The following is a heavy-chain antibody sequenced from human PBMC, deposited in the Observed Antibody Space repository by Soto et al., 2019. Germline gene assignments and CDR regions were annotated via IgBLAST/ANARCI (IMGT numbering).Heavy chain of an antibody. CDR3: ARDVIAPPNYFDP. J-gene: IGHJ5*02. V-gene: IGHV1-18*04. Sequence: ASVKVSCKASGYTFTSFGITWVRQAPGQGLEWLGWITTYNGNTNYAEKFEGRVTVTTDTSTSTAYMELRSLRSDDTAVYYCARDVIAPPNYFDPWGQGTLVTVSS. CDR2: ITTYNGNT. CDR1: GYTFTSFG. D-gene: IGHD4-4*01.